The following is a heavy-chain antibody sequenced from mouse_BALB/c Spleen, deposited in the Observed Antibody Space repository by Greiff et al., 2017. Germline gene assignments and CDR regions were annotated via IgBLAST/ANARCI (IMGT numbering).Heavy chain of an antibody. D-gene: IGHD2-1*01. CDR3: ARGDYGNYFDY. V-gene: IGHV1S137*01. Sequence: QDQLQQSGAELVRPGVSVKISCKGSGYTFTDYAMHWVKQSHAKSLEWIGVISTYYGDASYNQKFKGKATMTVDKSSSTAYMELARLTSEDSAIYYCARGDYGNYFDYWGQGTTLTVSS. CDR2: ISTYYGDA. CDR1: GYTFTDYA. J-gene: IGHJ2*01.